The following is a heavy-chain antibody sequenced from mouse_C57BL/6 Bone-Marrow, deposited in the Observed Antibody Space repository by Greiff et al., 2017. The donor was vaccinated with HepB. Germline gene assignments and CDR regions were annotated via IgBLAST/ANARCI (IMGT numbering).Heavy chain of an antibody. V-gene: IGHV1-53*01. CDR2: INPSNGGT. D-gene: IGHD1-1*01. J-gene: IGHJ1*03. Sequence: VQLQQSGTELVKPGASVKLSCKASGYTFTSYWMHWVKQRPGQGLEWIGNINPSNGGTNYNEKFKSKATLTVDKSSSTAYMQLSSLTSEDSAVYYCARKDYGSSYGYFDVWGTGTTVTVSS. CDR3: ARKDYGSSYGYFDV. CDR1: GYTFTSYW.